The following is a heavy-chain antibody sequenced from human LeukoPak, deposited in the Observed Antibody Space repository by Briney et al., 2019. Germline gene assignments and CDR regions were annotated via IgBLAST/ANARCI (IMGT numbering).Heavy chain of an antibody. CDR3: THPRSGYYYWHYYYGMDV. CDR2: IRSKAYGGTT. J-gene: IGHJ6*02. V-gene: IGHV3-49*04. Sequence: GGSLRLSCTASGFTFGDYATSWVRQAPGKGLEWVGFIRSKAYGGTTEYAASVKGRFTISRDDSKSIAYLQMNSLKTEDTAVYYCTHPRSGYYYWHYYYGMDVWGQGTTVTVSS. D-gene: IGHD3-22*01. CDR1: GFTFGDYA.